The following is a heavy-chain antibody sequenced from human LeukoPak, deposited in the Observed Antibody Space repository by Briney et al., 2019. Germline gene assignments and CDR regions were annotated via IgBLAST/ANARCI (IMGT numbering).Heavy chain of an antibody. D-gene: IGHD6-13*01. CDR3: ARDVSSSWADAFDI. J-gene: IGHJ3*02. CDR2: ISSSSSYI. V-gene: IGHV3-21*01. Sequence: RGSLRLSCAASGFTFSSYSMNWVRQAPGKGLEWVSSISSSSSYIYYADSVKGRFTISRDNAKNSLYLQMNSLRAEDTAVYYCARDVSSSWADAFDIWGQGQWSPSLQ. CDR1: GFTFSSYS.